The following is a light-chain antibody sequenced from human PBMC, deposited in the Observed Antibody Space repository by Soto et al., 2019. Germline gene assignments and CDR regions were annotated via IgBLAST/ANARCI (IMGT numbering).Light chain of an antibody. Sequence: EMKISQYRSTLGECVGDRVSSTCSASQNVGTWLAWYQQKPGKAPKVLIYKASSLESGVPSRFSGSGSGTDFTLTISCLQSEDFATYYCQEYYSYPITFGQRTRPAI. CDR3: QEYYSYPIT. V-gene: IGKV1-5*03. CDR1: QNVGTW. J-gene: IGKJ5*01. CDR2: KAS.